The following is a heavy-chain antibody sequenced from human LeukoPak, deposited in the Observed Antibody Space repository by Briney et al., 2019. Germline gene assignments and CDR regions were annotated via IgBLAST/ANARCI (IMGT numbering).Heavy chain of an antibody. Sequence: SETLSLTCTVPGGSISSYYWSWIRQPPGKGLEWIGYIYTSGSTNYNPSLKSRVTISVDTSKNQFSLKLSSVTAADTAVYYCARQGNGVDYWGQGTLVTVSS. CDR2: IYTSGST. J-gene: IGHJ4*02. CDR3: ARQGNGVDY. V-gene: IGHV4-4*09. D-gene: IGHD1-1*01. CDR1: GGSISSYY.